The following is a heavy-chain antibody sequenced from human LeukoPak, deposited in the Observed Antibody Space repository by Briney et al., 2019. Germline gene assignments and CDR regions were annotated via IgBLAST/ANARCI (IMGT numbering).Heavy chain of an antibody. Sequence: SQTLSLTCTVSGGSISSGNYYWSWIRQPAGKGLEYIGRIYNSGITNYNPSLKSRVTISVDTSKNQFSLKLSSVTAADTAVYYCARSGILTGPRWWFDPWGQGTLVTVSS. CDR2: IYNSGIT. CDR3: ARSGILTGPRWWFDP. D-gene: IGHD3-9*01. V-gene: IGHV4-61*02. J-gene: IGHJ5*02. CDR1: GGSISSGNYY.